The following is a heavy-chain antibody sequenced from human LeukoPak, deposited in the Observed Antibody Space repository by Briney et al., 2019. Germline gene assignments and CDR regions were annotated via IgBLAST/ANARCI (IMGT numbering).Heavy chain of an antibody. CDR3: ARADFIDAGPYLIGP. CDR1: GYSFTDYY. CDR2: INTKSGRT. Sequence: ASVRVSCKTSGYSFTDYYIHWVRQAPGQGLEWMGWINTKSGRTSSARKFQGRVTMTRDPSITTVYMDMAWLTSDDTAIYFCARADFIDAGPYLIGPWGQGTLVSVSS. D-gene: IGHD3-3*01. J-gene: IGHJ5*02. V-gene: IGHV1-2*02.